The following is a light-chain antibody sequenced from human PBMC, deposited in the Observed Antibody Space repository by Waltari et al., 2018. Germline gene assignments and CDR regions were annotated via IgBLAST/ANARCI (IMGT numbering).Light chain of an antibody. CDR2: KTS. J-gene: IGKJ2*03. Sequence: DIRMTQSPSSLSASIGDRVTITCRASENINNYLNWYQQKPGKAPKLLIYKTSTLQGGAPSRLSGSGSGTDYTFTISSLQSEDFATYYCQHGYGAPYSFGQGTKVDIK. CDR1: ENINNY. CDR3: QHGYGAPYS. V-gene: IGKV1-39*01.